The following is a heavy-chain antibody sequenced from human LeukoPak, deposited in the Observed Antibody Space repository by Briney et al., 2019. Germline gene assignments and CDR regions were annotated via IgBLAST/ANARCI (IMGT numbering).Heavy chain of an antibody. Sequence: GGSLRLSCAASGFTFSNYNMNWVRQAPGKGLEWVSYISSSSINIYYADSMKGRFTISRDHPKNSLYLQMNSLRAEDTAVYYCARDRAGFDYWGQGTLVTVSS. CDR3: ARDRAGFDY. D-gene: IGHD1-14*01. V-gene: IGHV3-48*04. CDR1: GFTFSNYN. CDR2: ISSSSINI. J-gene: IGHJ4*02.